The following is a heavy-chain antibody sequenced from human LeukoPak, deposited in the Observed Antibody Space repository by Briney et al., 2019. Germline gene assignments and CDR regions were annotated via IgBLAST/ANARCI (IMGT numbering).Heavy chain of an antibody. CDR1: GYTFTGYY. J-gene: IGHJ6*03. CDR2: INPNSGGT. D-gene: IGHD6-13*01. Sequence: ASVKVSCKASGYTFTGYYMHWVRQAPGQGLEWMGWINPNSGGTNYAQKFQGRVTMTRDTSISTAYMELSRLRSDDTAVYYCARLYSSNKNYYYYYMDVWGKGTTVTVSS. CDR3: ARLYSSNKNYYYYYMDV. V-gene: IGHV1-2*02.